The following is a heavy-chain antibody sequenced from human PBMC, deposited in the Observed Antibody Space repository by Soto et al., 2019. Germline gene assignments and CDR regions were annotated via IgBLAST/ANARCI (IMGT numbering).Heavy chain of an antibody. CDR1: GLNFSSSA. V-gene: IGHV1-58*01. CDR3: AAPPNRDAYNYGY. J-gene: IGHJ4*01. CDR2: IVVGSGST. D-gene: IGHD5-12*01. Sequence: ASGKVSCKASGLNFSSSAVQWVRQARGQRLEWIGWIVVGSGSTKYAQKFQERVTITRDMSTSTAYMELSSLRSEDTAVYYCAAPPNRDAYNYGYWG.